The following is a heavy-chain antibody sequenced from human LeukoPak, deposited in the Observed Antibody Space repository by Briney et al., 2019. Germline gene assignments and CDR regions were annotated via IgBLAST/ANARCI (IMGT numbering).Heavy chain of an antibody. CDR2: ISYDGSNK. V-gene: IGHV3-30-3*01. CDR1: GFTFSSYA. J-gene: IGHJ3*02. CDR3: ARETVYAFDI. Sequence: GGSLRLSCAASGFTFSSYAMHWVRQAPGKGLEWAAVISYDGSNKYYADSVKGRFTISRDNSKNTLYLQMNSLRAEDTAVYYCARETVYAFDIWGQGTMVTVSS. D-gene: IGHD4-11*01.